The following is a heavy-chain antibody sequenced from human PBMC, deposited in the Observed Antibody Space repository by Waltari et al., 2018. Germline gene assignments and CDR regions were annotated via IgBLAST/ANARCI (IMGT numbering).Heavy chain of an antibody. CDR2: IRYDGSNK. Sequence: QVQLVESGGGVVQPGGSLRLSCAASGFTFSSYGMHWVRQAPGKGLEWVAFIRYDGSNKYYAVSVKGRFTISRDNSKNTLYLQMNSLRAEDTAVYYCAKDELHYYYGSGSYEDYWGQGTLVTVSS. J-gene: IGHJ4*02. CDR3: AKDELHYYYGSGSYEDY. D-gene: IGHD3-10*01. V-gene: IGHV3-30*02. CDR1: GFTFSSYG.